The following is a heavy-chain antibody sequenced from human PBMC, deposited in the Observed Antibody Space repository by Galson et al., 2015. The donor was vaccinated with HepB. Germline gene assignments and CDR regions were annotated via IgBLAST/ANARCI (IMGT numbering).Heavy chain of an antibody. V-gene: IGHV3-23*01. D-gene: IGHD2-15*01. J-gene: IGHJ2*01. CDR3: ARSGGYCSGGSCYSGGWYFDL. CDR1: GFTFSSYA. CDR2: ISGSGGST. Sequence: SLRLSCAASGFTFSSYAMSWVRQAPGKGLEWVSAISGSGGSTYYADSVKGRFTISRDNSKNTLYLQMNSLRAEDTAVYYCARSGGYCSGGSCYSGGWYFDLWGRGTLVTVSS.